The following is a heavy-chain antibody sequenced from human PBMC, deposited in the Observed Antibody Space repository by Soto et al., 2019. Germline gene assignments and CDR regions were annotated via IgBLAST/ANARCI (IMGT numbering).Heavy chain of an antibody. D-gene: IGHD3-3*01. Sequence: EVQLLESGGGMVQPGGSLRLSCAASGFTFSSSAMSWVREAPGKGLEWVSGIDSSGERAQYADSVKGRFTISRDNSSNTLDLQRNSLRVDDTAVYFFAKNCWSGRPLGGYGGQGALVTVSS. CDR3: AKNCWSGRPLGGY. CDR1: GFTFSSSA. CDR2: IDSSGERA. V-gene: IGHV3-23*05. J-gene: IGHJ4*02.